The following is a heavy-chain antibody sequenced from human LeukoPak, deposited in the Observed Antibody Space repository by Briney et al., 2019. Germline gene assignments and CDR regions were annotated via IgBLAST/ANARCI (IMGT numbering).Heavy chain of an antibody. CDR2: IYTSGST. CDR3: ARDPGQYGSDARGGFDI. Sequence: PSETLSLTCSVSGDSISYFYWSWIRQPAGKGLEWIGRIYTSGSTNYNPSLKSRVTMSVDTSKNQFSLKLRSVTAADTAMYYCARDPGQYGSDARGGFDIWGQGTMVTVSS. CDR1: GDSISYFY. V-gene: IGHV4-4*07. J-gene: IGHJ3*02. D-gene: IGHD3-10*01.